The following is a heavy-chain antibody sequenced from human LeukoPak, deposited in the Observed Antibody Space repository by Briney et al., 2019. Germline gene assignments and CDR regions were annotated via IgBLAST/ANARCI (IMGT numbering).Heavy chain of an antibody. CDR1: GYTFTSYG. CDR3: TRVPTDAFDI. V-gene: IGHV1-18*04. Sequence: GASVKVSCEASGYTFTSYGISWVRQAPGQGLEWVGWISAYSGNTNYAQKLQGRVTMTTDTSTSTAYMELRSLRSDDTAVYYCTRVPTDAFDIWGQGTMLTLSS. CDR2: ISAYSGNT. D-gene: IGHD4-17*01. J-gene: IGHJ3*02.